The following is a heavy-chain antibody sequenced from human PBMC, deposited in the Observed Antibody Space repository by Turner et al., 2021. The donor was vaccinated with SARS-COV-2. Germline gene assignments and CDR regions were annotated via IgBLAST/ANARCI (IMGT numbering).Heavy chain of an antibody. V-gene: IGHV4-39*01. CDR2: IYYSGTT. CDR1: GGSISSNYY. D-gene: IGHD6-13*01. J-gene: IGHJ4*02. CDR3: ASQASSFWYYYFDS. Sequence: QLQLQESGPGLVKSSETLSLTCTVSGGSISSNYYWGWIRRPPGKRLEWIGSIYYSGTTYYNPSLRSRVTISVDTSKNQFSLKMSSVTAAETAVYYCASQASSFWYYYFDSWGQGTLVTVSS.